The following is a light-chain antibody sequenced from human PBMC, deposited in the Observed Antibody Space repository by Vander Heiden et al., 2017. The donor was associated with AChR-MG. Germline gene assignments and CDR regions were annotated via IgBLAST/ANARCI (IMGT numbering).Light chain of an antibody. CDR2: EVS. V-gene: IGLV2-8*01. CDR1: SSDVGGYNY. CDR3: SSYAGSNDVV. J-gene: IGLJ2*01. Sequence: QSALTQPPSASGSPGQSATISCTGTSSDVGGYNYVSWHQQHPGKAPKVMIYEVSKRPSGVPDRFSGSKSGNTASLTVSGLQAEDEADYYCSSYAGSNDVVFGGGTKLTVL.